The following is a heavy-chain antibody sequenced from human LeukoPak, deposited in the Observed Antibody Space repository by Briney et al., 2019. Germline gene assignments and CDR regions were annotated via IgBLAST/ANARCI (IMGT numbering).Heavy chain of an antibody. V-gene: IGHV3-23*01. D-gene: IGHD6-19*01. CDR1: GFTFNSHA. CDR3: AILGGWPRFDY. J-gene: IGHJ4*02. CDR2: ISSSGGST. Sequence: GGSLRLSCAASGFTFNSHAMSWVRRAPGKGLEWVSTISSSGGSTSYADSVKGRFTISRDNPKNTLYLQMNSLRAEDAALYYCAILGGWPRFDYWGQGTLVTVSS.